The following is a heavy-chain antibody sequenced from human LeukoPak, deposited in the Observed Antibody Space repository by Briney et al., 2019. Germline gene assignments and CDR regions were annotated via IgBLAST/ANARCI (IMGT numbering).Heavy chain of an antibody. CDR2: MNADGRTI. CDR1: GFTFSSSW. Sequence: GGSLRLSFAASGFTFSSSWMHWVRQGPGKGLVWAARMNADGRTINYADSVKGRFTTSRDNAKNTLYLQMNSLRTEDAAVYYCARAGNYYFDLWGRGTQVTVSS. V-gene: IGHV3-74*01. CDR3: ARAGNYYFDL. J-gene: IGHJ2*01. D-gene: IGHD1-7*01.